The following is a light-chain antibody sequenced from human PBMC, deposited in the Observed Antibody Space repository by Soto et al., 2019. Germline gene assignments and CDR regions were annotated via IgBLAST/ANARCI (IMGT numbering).Light chain of an antibody. CDR1: TSNIGTNR. Sequence: QSVLTQAPSASGTPGQRVTIFCSGSTSNIGTNRVSWYQQFPGTAPTLLISGNDQRPSGVPDRFSGSKSGTSASLVISGLRSEDEADYYCAAWDESVRGHAFGGGTKLTVL. CDR2: GND. J-gene: IGLJ2*01. CDR3: AAWDESVRGHA. V-gene: IGLV1-47*01.